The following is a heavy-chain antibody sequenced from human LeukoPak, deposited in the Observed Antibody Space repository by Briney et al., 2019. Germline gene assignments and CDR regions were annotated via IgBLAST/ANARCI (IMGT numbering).Heavy chain of an antibody. J-gene: IGHJ4*02. CDR2: IYHSGST. Sequence: SGTLSLTCAVSGGSISSSNWWSWVRQPPGKGLEWIGEIYHSGSTNYNPSLKSRVTISVDKSKNQFSLKLSSVTAADTAVYYCARALGYCSGGSCYHKYYFDYWGQGTLVTVAS. V-gene: IGHV4-4*02. CDR1: GGSISSSNW. D-gene: IGHD2-15*01. CDR3: ARALGYCSGGSCYHKYYFDY.